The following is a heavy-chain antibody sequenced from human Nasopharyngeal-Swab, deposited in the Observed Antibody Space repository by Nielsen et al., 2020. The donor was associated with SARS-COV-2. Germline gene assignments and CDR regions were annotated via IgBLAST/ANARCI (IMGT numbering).Heavy chain of an antibody. CDR2: TWYDGSNT. CDR3: AKDVRMADHYYHGMDV. CDR1: GFTFSNYG. Sequence: GESLKISCAASGFTFSNYGMHWVRQAPGKGPEWVAVTWYDGSNTYYGDSVKGRFTISRDDSKNTHYLQMNSLRPEDTAVYYCAKDVRMADHYYHGMDVWGQGTTVTVSS. J-gene: IGHJ6*02. V-gene: IGHV3-33*03. D-gene: IGHD5-24*01.